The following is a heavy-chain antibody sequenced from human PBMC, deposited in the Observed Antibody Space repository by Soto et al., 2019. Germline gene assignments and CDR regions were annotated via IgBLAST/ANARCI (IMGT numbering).Heavy chain of an antibody. CDR3: AKAPRGFDDFWSGYYPTLYFDY. Sequence: GGSLRLSCAASGFTFGSYGMHWVRQAPGKGLEWVAVISYDGSNKYYADSVKGRFTISRDNSKNTLYLQMNSLRAEDTAVYYCAKAPRGFDDFWSGYYPTLYFDYWGQGTLVTVSS. D-gene: IGHD3-3*01. CDR1: GFTFGSYG. V-gene: IGHV3-30*18. CDR2: ISYDGSNK. J-gene: IGHJ4*02.